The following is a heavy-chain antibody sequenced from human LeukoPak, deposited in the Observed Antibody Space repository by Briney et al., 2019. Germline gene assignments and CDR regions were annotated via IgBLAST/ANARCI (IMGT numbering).Heavy chain of an antibody. CDR1: GFTFNNYA. Sequence: GGSLRLSCAASGFTFNNYAMHWVRQAPGKGLEWVAVVSYAGSNKYYADSVKGRFTISRDKSKNTLYLQMNSLRPDDTAVYYCARAAGMGVWGQGTTVTVSS. CDR2: VSYAGSNK. J-gene: IGHJ6*02. CDR3: ARAAGMGV. V-gene: IGHV3-30*04.